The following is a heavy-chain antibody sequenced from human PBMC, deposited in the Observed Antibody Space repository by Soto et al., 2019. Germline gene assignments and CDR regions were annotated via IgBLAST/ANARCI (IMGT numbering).Heavy chain of an antibody. CDR1: GDSISNGGFS. CDR2: IYHSGST. CDR3: ARLSVLGYCSGGSCYNTPAEYFQH. J-gene: IGHJ1*01. Sequence: PSETLSLTCTVSGDSISNGGFSWSWIRQPPGKGLEWIGYIYHSGSTYYNPSLKSRVTISVDRSKNQFSLKLSSVTAADTAVYYCARLSVLGYCSGGSCYNTPAEYFQHWGQGTLVTVSS. V-gene: IGHV4-30-2*01. D-gene: IGHD2-15*01.